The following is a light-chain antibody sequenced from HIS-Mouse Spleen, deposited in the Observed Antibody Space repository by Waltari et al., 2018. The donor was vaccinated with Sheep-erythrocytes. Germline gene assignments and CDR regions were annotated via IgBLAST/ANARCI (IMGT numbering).Light chain of an antibody. V-gene: IGLV3-1*01. CDR1: KLGDKY. J-gene: IGLJ2*01. Sequence: SYELTQPPSVSVSPGQTASITCSGDKLGDKYACWYQQKPGQSPVLVIYQDSKRPSGSPERLSGSNSGNTATLTIGGTQAMDGADYYCQAWDSSTAVVFGGGTKLTVL. CDR2: QDS. CDR3: QAWDSSTAVV.